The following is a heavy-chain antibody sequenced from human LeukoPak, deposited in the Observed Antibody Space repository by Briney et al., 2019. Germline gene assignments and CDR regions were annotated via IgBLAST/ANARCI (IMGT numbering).Heavy chain of an antibody. CDR2: IKQDGSEK. V-gene: IGHV3-7*01. CDR3: ARDHPAAGGFFDY. D-gene: IGHD2-15*01. Sequence: PGGSLRLSCAASGFTVSSNYMSLVRQAPGKGLEWVANIKQDGSEKYYVDSVKGRFTISRDNAKNSLYLQMNSLRAEDTAVYYCARDHPAAGGFFDYWGQGTLVSVSS. CDR1: GFTVSSNY. J-gene: IGHJ4*02.